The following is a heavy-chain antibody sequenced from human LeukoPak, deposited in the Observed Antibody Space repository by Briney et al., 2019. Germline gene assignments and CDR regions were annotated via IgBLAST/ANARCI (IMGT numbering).Heavy chain of an antibody. Sequence: GASVKVSCKASGYTFTSYYMHWVRQAPGQGLEWMGWINPNSGGTNYAQKFQGRVTMTRDTSISTAYMELSRLRSDDTAVYYCARAGRITMVRGVTFYYYYMDVWGKGTTVTISS. V-gene: IGHV1-2*02. CDR3: ARAGRITMVRGVTFYYYYMDV. CDR1: GYTFTSYY. CDR2: INPNSGGT. D-gene: IGHD3-10*01. J-gene: IGHJ6*03.